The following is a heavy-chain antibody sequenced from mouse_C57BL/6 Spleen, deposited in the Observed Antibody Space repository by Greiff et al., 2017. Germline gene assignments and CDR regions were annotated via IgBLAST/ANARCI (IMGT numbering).Heavy chain of an antibody. CDR1: GYTFTSYW. D-gene: IGHD1-1*01. Sequence: VQLQQPGAELVKPGASVKMSCKASGYTFTSYWITWVRQRPGQGLEWIGDIYPGSGSTNYNEKFKSKSTLTVDTSSSTAYMQLSSLTSEDSAVYYCARRSVVADAMDDWGKGTAVTVSS. V-gene: IGHV1-55*01. CDR3: ARRSVVADAMDD. CDR2: IYPGSGST. J-gene: IGHJ4*01.